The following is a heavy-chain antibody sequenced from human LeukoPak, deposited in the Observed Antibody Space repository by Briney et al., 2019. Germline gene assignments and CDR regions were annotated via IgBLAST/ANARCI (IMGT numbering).Heavy chain of an antibody. CDR2: IYYSGST. Sequence: PSETLSLTCTVSGGSISSYYWSWIRQPPGKGLEWIGNIYYSGSTNYDPSLKSRVTISVDTSKNQFSLKLSSVTAADTAVYYCARWWAAAGNFDYWGQGTLVTVSS. CDR1: GGSISSYY. CDR3: ARWWAAAGNFDY. J-gene: IGHJ4*02. V-gene: IGHV4-59*01. D-gene: IGHD6-13*01.